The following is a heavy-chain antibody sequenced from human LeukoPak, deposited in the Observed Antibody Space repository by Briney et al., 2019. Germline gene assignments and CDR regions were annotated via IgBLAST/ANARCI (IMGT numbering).Heavy chain of an antibody. CDR2: IYSGGST. CDR3: ARDAPTGHSDY. J-gene: IGHJ4*02. Sequence: GGSLRLSCAASGFTFSSYAMSWVRQAPGKGLEWVSVIYSGGSTYYADSVKGRFTISRDNSKNTLYLQMNSLRAEDTAVYYCARDAPTGHSDYWGQGTLVTVSS. CDR1: GFTFSSYA. V-gene: IGHV3-66*01. D-gene: IGHD6-13*01.